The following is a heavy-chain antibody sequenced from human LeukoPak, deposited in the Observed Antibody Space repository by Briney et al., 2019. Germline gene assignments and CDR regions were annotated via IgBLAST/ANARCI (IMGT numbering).Heavy chain of an antibody. D-gene: IGHD2-8*02. CDR2: IKQDGSEK. V-gene: IGHV3-7*01. CDR1: GFTFSSYW. Sequence: GGSLRLSCAASGFTFSSYWMSWVRQAPGKGLEWVANIKQDGSEKYYVDSVKGRFTISRDNAKNSLYLQMNSLRAEDTAVYYCARDRCTGGVCYTDAFDNWGQGTMVTVSS. J-gene: IGHJ3*02. CDR3: ARDRCTGGVCYTDAFDN.